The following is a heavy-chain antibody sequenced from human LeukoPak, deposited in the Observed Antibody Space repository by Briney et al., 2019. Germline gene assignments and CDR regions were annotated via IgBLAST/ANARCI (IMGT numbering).Heavy chain of an antibody. D-gene: IGHD3-10*01. V-gene: IGHV4-30-4*07. J-gene: IGHJ4*02. Sequence: PSQTLSLTCAVSGGSISSGGYSWSWIRQPPGKAMEFIAYIYYTGNTYFNPSLKSRVTISVDTSKNQFSLKLSSVTAADTAVYYCARGHYYGSGSYNPYYFDYWGQGTLVTVSS. CDR1: GGSISSGGYS. CDR3: ARGHYYGSGSYNPYYFDY. CDR2: IYYTGNT.